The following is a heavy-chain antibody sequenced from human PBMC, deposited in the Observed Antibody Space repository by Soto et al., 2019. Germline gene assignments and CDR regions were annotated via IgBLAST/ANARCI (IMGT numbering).Heavy chain of an antibody. D-gene: IGHD3-3*01. CDR1: GYPVTAYY. CDR2: INPATGAA. CDR3: TRGGAVGVAGSAAFDM. V-gene: IGHV1-2*02. J-gene: IGHJ3*02. Sequence: QLHLGQSGAVVKKPGASVTVSCSASGYPVTAYYMHWVRQAPGRGLEWMGGINPATGAAKYTQTLQGRVTMTRDTSTSTVFMELSGLTSEDTAVFYCTRGGAVGVAGSAAFDMWGQCTLVTVSS.